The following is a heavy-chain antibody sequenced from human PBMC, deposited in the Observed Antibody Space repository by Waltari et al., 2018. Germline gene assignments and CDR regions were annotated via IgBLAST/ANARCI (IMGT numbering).Heavy chain of an antibody. V-gene: IGHV3-48*03. CDR3: ARVWGVTTSDF. Sequence: EVQLVESGGGLVQPGGSLSLSCAASGFSRSDYGMNWVRQAPGKGLEWLSFISSSGPTIHYADSVKGRFTVSRDNTKNSLSLQMNSLRAEDTAVYYCARVWGVTTSDFWGQGTLVTVSS. CDR1: GFSRSDYG. D-gene: IGHD4-17*01. CDR2: ISSSGPTI. J-gene: IGHJ4*02.